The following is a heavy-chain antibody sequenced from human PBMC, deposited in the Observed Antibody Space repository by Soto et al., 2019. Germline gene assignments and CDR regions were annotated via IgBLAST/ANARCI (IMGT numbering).Heavy chain of an antibody. CDR1: GDVFRSYG. CDR2: IIPISGTT. D-gene: IGHD2-8*01. V-gene: IGHV1-69*13. Sequence: SVKVSCKASGDVFRSYGINWVRQAPGQGLEWMGGIIPISGTTNYAQKFQGRVAITADESTDTVYMELRRLRSEDTAVYFCARVRCFNGLCHTADYGMDVWGQGTTVTVSS. J-gene: IGHJ6*02. CDR3: ARVRCFNGLCHTADYGMDV.